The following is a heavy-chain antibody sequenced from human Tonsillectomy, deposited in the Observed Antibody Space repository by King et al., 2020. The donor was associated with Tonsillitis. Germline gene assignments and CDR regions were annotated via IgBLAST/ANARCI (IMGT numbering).Heavy chain of an antibody. CDR1: GYTFTSYG. V-gene: IGHV1-18*04. Sequence: QLVQSGAEVRKPGASVKVSCKASGYTFTSYGITWVRQAPGEGLEWMGWISGDNGDTKYAQRFQGRVTMTTDTSTRTAYMEVRSLRSDDTAVYFCARDLGRAGVVVQTAPNWFYFDYWGQGTLVTVSS. J-gene: IGHJ4*02. D-gene: IGHD2-2*01. CDR3: ARDLGRAGVVVQTAPNWFYFDY. CDR2: ISGDNGDT.